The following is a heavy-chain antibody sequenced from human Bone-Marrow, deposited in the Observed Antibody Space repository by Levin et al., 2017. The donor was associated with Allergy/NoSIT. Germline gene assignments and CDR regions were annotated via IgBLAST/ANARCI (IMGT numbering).Heavy chain of an antibody. CDR3: ARDFLSAWFDP. CDR1: GFTFSSYA. V-gene: IGHV3-30-3*01. Sequence: LSLTCAASGFTFSSYAMHWVRQAPGKGLEWVAVISYDGSNKYYADSVKGRFTISRDNSKNTLYLQMNSLRAEDTAVYYCARDFLSAWFDPWGQGTLVTVSS. D-gene: IGHD3-16*02. J-gene: IGHJ5*02. CDR2: ISYDGSNK.